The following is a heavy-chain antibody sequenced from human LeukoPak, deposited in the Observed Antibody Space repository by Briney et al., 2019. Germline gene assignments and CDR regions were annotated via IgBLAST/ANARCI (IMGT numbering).Heavy chain of an antibody. CDR2: ISGTGSST. CDR3: AGYSSFDC. CDR1: GFTFGNYA. D-gene: IGHD3-22*01. V-gene: IGHV3-23*01. J-gene: IGHJ4*02. Sequence: PGGSLRLSCEASGFTFGNYAMNWVRQAPGKGLEWVSTISGTGSSTYYADSVKGRFTISRDNSRNTLYLEMNSLRAEDTAVYYCAGYSSFDCWGQGTLVTVSS.